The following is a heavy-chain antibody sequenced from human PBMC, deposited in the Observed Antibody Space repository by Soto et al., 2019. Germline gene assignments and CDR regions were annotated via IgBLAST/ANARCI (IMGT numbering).Heavy chain of an antibody. D-gene: IGHD2-15*01. CDR2: IYYSGST. J-gene: IGHJ4*02. CDR1: GGSISSYD. Sequence: PSETLSLTCTVSGGSISSYDWSWIRQPPGKGLEWIGYIYYSGSTNYNPSLKSRVTISVDTSKNQFSLKLSSVTAADTAVYYCARHRRDCSGGSCYSENSGYNYYFDYWGQGTLVTVSS. V-gene: IGHV4-59*08. CDR3: ARHRRDCSGGSCYSENSGYNYYFDY.